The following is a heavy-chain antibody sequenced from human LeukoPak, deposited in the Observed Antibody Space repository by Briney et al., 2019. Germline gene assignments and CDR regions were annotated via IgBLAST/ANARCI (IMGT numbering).Heavy chain of an antibody. V-gene: IGHV4-31*03. CDR1: GGSISSGGYY. J-gene: IGHJ4*02. D-gene: IGHD4-11*01. CDR2: IYYSGST. CDR3: ARADSNSFDY. Sequence: SETLSLTCTVSGGSISSGGYYWSWIRQHPGKGLEWIGYIYYSGSTYYNPSLKSRVTISVDTSKNQFSLKLSSVTAADTAAYYCARADSNSFDYWGQGTLVNVSS.